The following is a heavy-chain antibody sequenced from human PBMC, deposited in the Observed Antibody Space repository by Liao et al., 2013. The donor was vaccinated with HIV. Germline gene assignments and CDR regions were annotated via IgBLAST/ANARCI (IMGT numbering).Heavy chain of an antibody. Sequence: QVQLQESGPGLVKPSETLSLTCTVSGGSISSYYWSWIRQPPGKGLEWIGYIYYSGSTNYNPSLKSRVTISVDTSKNQFSLKLSSVTAADTAVYYCARDGSHYGGKAPWYFDLWGRGTLVTVSS. V-gene: IGHV4-59*01. CDR3: ARDGSHYGGKAPWYFDL. D-gene: IGHD4-23*01. J-gene: IGHJ2*01. CDR2: IYYSGST. CDR1: GGSISSYY.